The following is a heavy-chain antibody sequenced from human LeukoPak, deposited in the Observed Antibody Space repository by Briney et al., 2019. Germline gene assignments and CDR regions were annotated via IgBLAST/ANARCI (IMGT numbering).Heavy chain of an antibody. J-gene: IGHJ6*03. CDR3: ARGVMNPRGYLMDV. CDR2: INPSGGST. D-gene: IGHD5-18*01. CDR1: GYTFTSYY. V-gene: IGHV1-46*01. Sequence: RASVKVSWTASGYTFTSYYMHWVRQAPGQGLEWMGIINPSGGSTSYAQKFQGRVTMTRDTSTNTVYMELSSLRSEDTAVDYCARGVMNPRGYLMDVWGKGTTVTISS.